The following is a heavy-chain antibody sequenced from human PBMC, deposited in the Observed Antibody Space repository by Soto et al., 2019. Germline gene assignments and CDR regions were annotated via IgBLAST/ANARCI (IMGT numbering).Heavy chain of an antibody. CDR2: IYDSGST. J-gene: IGHJ4*02. Sequence: QVQLKESGPGLVKPSQTLSLTCTVSGGSISCGGQYWSRIRQHPGKGLEWIGYIYDSGSTYYKPSLRSRVTRSVDTSTKQLSLKLRSVTAADTAVYYCARDAAEYDFDYWGQGTLVTVSS. D-gene: IGHD6-25*01. CDR1: GGSISCGGQY. V-gene: IGHV4-31*03. CDR3: ARDAAEYDFDY.